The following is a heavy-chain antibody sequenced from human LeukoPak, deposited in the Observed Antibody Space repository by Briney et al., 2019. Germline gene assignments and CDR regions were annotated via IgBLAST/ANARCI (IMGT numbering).Heavy chain of an antibody. J-gene: IGHJ4*02. V-gene: IGHV3-64*01. Sequence: GGSLRLSCAASGFTFSSYAMHWVRQAPGKGLEYVSAISSNGGSTYYANSVKGRFTISRDNAKNALYLQMNSLRAEDTAVYYCARANTGHDYWGQGTLVTVSS. D-gene: IGHD2-8*02. CDR2: ISSNGGST. CDR1: GFTFSSYA. CDR3: ARANTGHDY.